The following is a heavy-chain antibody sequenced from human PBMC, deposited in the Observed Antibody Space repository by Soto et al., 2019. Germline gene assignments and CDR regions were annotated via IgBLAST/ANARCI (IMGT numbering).Heavy chain of an antibody. Sequence: QVQLQESGPGLVKPSQTLSLTCTVSGGSISSGGYYWSWIRQHPGKGLEWIGYIYYTGSTTYNPSLKSRVTISLDTSRNHFSLSLSSVTAADTAVFYCAREYSNSPEAFDFWGRGTLVTVSS. CDR2: IYYTGST. CDR1: GGSISSGGYY. CDR3: AREYSNSPEAFDF. V-gene: IGHV4-31*03. D-gene: IGHD6-6*01. J-gene: IGHJ4*02.